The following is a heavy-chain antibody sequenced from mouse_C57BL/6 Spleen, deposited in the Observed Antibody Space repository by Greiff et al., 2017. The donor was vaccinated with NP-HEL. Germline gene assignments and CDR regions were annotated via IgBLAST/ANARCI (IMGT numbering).Heavy chain of an antibody. CDR1: GYTFTSYW. Sequence: QVQLQQPGAELVMPGASVKLSCKASGYTFTSYWMHWVKQRPGHGLEWIGEIDPSDSYTNYNQKFKGKSTLTVDKSSSTAYMQLSSLTSEDSAVYYCARGGNPWFDYWGQGTTLTVSS. J-gene: IGHJ2*01. V-gene: IGHV1-69*01. CDR2: IDPSDSYT. D-gene: IGHD1-1*02. CDR3: ARGGNPWFDY.